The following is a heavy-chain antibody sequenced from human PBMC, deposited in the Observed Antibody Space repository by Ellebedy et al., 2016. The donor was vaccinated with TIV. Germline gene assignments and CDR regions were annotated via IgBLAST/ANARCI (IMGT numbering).Heavy chain of an antibody. CDR2: TYYRSKWYY. CDR3: ALEGRTGRLH. D-gene: IGHD1-1*01. CDR1: GDSVSSNNAA. Sequence: SQTLSLTCAISGDSVSSNNAAWNWIRQSPSRGLEWLGRTYYRSKWYYDYADSVKGRITIKPDTSENQFSLQLNSVTPNDTAVYFCALEGRTGRLHWGQGTLVTVAS. V-gene: IGHV6-1*01. J-gene: IGHJ4*02.